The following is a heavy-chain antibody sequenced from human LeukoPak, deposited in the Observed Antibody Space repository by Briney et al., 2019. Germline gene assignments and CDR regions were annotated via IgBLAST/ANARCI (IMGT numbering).Heavy chain of an antibody. J-gene: IGHJ5*02. CDR2: INHSGST. D-gene: IGHD3-3*01. CDR3: ASYYDFWSGWFDP. V-gene: IGHV4-34*01. Sequence: PSETLSLTCAVYGGSFSGYYWSWIRQPPGKGLEWIGEINHSGSTNYNPSLKSRVTISVDTSKNQFSLKLSSVTAADTAVHYCASYYDFWSGWFDPWGQGTLVTVSS. CDR1: GGSFSGYY.